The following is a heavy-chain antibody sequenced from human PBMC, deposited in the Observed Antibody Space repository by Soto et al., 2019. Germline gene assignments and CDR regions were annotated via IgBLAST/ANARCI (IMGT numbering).Heavy chain of an antibody. CDR3: AKDTRYADYVRWFDS. D-gene: IGHD4-17*01. CDR1: GFVLSSFW. V-gene: IGHV3-7*03. J-gene: IGHJ5*01. Sequence: EVQLVESGGDLVQPGGSLRLSCVASGFVLSSFWMTWVRQAPGKGLEWVAKIKGDGSEQNYVDSVRGRFTISRDNSRSTLYLQMNSLRAEDTAVYYCAKDTRYADYVRWFDSWGQGTLVTVSS. CDR2: IKGDGSEQ.